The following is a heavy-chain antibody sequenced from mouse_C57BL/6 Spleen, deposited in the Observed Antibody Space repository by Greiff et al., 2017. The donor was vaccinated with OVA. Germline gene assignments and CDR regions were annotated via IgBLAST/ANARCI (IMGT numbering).Heavy chain of an antibody. CDR1: GYTFTSYW. Sequence: QVQLQQPGAELVKPGASVKMSCKASGYTFTSYWITWVKQRPGQGLEWIGDIYPGSGSTNYNEKFTSKATLTVDTSSSTAYMQLSSLTTEDAAVYYCARRLIYAMDYWGQGTSVTVSS. J-gene: IGHJ4*01. CDR2: IYPGSGST. V-gene: IGHV1-55*01. CDR3: ARRLIYAMDY.